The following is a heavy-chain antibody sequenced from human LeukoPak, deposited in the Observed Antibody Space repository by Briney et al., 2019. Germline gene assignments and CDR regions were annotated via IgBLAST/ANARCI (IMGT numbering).Heavy chain of an antibody. CDR2: ISYDGSNK. D-gene: IGHD2-21*01. V-gene: IGHV3-30-3*01. CDR1: GFTFSSYA. CDR3: AKDAYSRGDY. Sequence: GGSLRLSCAASGFTFSSYAMSWVRQAPGKGLEWVAVISYDGSNKYYADSVKGRFTISRDNAENSLYLQMNSLRGDDTALYYCAKDAYSRGDYWGQGTLVTVSS. J-gene: IGHJ4*02.